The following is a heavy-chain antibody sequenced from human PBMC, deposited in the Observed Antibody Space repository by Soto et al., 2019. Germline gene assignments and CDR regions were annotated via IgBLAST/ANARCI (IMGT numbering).Heavy chain of an antibody. D-gene: IGHD2-2*01. CDR1: GFTFSRYW. J-gene: IGHJ6*02. CDR2: INSDGSST. V-gene: IGHV3-74*01. CDR3: ARGGPAVIGGRYGMDL. Sequence: EVQLVESGGNLVQPGGSLRLSCTASGFTFSRYWMHWVRQAPGKGLMWVSRINSDGSSTSYVDSVKGRFTISRDNGKNTLYLQMNSLSGEDTAVYYCARGGPAVIGGRYGMDLWGQGTTVTVSS.